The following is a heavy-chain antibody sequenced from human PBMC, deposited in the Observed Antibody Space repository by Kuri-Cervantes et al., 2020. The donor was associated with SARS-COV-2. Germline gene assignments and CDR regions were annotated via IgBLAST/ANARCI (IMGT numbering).Heavy chain of an antibody. Sequence: ASVKVSCKASGYTFTSYGISWARQAPGQGLEWMGWISAYNGNTNYAQKLQGRVTMTTDTSTSTAYMELRSLRSDDTAVYYCARGGYFDWLANLYYYMDVWGKGTTVTVSS. V-gene: IGHV1-18*01. D-gene: IGHD3-9*01. CDR3: ARGGYFDWLANLYYYMDV. J-gene: IGHJ6*03. CDR2: ISAYNGNT. CDR1: GYTFTSYG.